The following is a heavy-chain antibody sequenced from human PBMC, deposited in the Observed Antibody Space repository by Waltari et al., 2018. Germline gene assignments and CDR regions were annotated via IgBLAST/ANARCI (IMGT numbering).Heavy chain of an antibody. CDR3: ARGFNIVVVPAATSYYYYYYMDV. CDR2: TYYRSKWYN. V-gene: IGHV6-1*01. Sequence: QVQLLQSGPGLVKPSQTLSLTCAISGDSVSSNSAAWNWIRQSPSRGLEWLGRTYYRSKWYNDYAVSVKSRITINPDTSKNQFSLQLNSVTPEDTAVYYCARGFNIVVVPAATSYYYYYYMDVWGKGTTVTISS. J-gene: IGHJ6*03. CDR1: GDSVSSNSAA. D-gene: IGHD2-2*01.